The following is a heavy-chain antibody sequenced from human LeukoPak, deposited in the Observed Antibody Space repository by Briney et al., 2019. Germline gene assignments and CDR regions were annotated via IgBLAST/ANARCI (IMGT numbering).Heavy chain of an antibody. CDR3: ASPGIAAAGTGIDAFDI. CDR1: GYSFTSYW. D-gene: IGHD6-13*01. V-gene: IGHV5-51*01. CDR2: IYPGDSDT. Sequence: GESLKISCKGSGYSFTSYWIGWVRQMPGKGLEWMGIIYPGDSDTRYSPSFQGQVAISADKSISTAYLQWSSLKASDTAMYYCASPGIAAAGTGIDAFDIWGQGTMVTVSS. J-gene: IGHJ3*02.